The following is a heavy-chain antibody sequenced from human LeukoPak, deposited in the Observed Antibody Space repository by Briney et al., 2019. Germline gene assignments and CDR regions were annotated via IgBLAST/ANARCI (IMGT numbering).Heavy chain of an antibody. CDR1: RGSISSYY. Sequence: SETLSLTCTVSRGSISSYYWSWIRQPAGKGLEWIGRIYSSGNTNYNPSLKSRVTMSVDTSKNQFSLKLSSVTAADTAVYYCARSYDILTGYYPSGFDYWGQGTLVTVSS. V-gene: IGHV4-4*07. D-gene: IGHD3-9*01. CDR2: IYSSGNT. J-gene: IGHJ4*02. CDR3: ARSYDILTGYYPSGFDY.